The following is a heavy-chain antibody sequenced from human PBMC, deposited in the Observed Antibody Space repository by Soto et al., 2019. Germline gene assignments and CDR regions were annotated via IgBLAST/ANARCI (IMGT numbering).Heavy chain of an antibody. CDR2: ISYDGSNK. J-gene: IGHJ4*02. CDR3: AKDPEWGRYDFWRGYFDY. V-gene: IGHV3-30*18. CDR1: GFTFSSYG. D-gene: IGHD3-3*01. Sequence: QVQLVESGGGVVQPGRSLRLSCAASGFTFSSYGMHWVRQAPGKGLEWVAVISYDGSNKYSADSVKGRFTISRDNSKNTLYLQMNSLRAEDTAVYYCAKDPEWGRYDFWRGYFDYWGQGTLVTVSS.